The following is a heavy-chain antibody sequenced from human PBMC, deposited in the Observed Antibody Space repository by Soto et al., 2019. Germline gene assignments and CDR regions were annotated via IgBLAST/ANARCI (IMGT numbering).Heavy chain of an antibody. D-gene: IGHD3-10*01. J-gene: IGHJ6*02. Sequence: QVQLVESGGGVVQPGRSLRLSCEVSGFSLSNYGMHWVRQAPGKGLEWVAVIWSDGSNKYYGDSVKGRFTISRENSKNTLYLQMNSLRAEDTAVYYCARDRRYYYGLGTYFLENDMDVWGQGTTVSVFS. CDR3: ARDRRYYYGLGTYFLENDMDV. CDR2: IWSDGSNK. V-gene: IGHV3-33*01. CDR1: GFSLSNYG.